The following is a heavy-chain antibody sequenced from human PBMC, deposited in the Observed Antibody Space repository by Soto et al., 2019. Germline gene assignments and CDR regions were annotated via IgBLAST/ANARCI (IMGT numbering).Heavy chain of an antibody. CDR2: ISSSSSTI. V-gene: IGHV3-48*02. CDR3: ARTSTYYYDSSGYPDFDY. D-gene: IGHD3-22*01. Sequence: GGSLRLSCAASGFTFSSYSMNWVRQAPGKGLEWVSYISSSSSTIYYADSVKGRFTISRDNAKNSLYLQMNSLRDEDTAVYYCARTSTYYYDSSGYPDFDYWGQGTLVTVSS. J-gene: IGHJ4*02. CDR1: GFTFSSYS.